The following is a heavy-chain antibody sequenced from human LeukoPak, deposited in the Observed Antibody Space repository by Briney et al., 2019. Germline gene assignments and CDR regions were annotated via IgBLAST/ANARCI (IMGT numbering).Heavy chain of an antibody. CDR2: IYPGDSDT. CDR1: GYSFTSYW. V-gene: IGHV5-51*01. Sequence: PGESLKISCKGSGYSFTSYWIGWVRQMPGKGLEWMGIIYPGDSDTRYSPSFQGQVTISADKSISTAYLQWSSLKASDTAMYYCARQVYRGRTTTSYFDYWGQGTLVTVSS. D-gene: IGHD1-1*01. J-gene: IGHJ4*02. CDR3: ARQVYRGRTTTSYFDY.